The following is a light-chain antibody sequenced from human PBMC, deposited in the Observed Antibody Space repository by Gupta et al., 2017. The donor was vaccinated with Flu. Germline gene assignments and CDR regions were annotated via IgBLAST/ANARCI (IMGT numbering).Light chain of an antibody. CDR1: QSVSSS. CDR3: QHRTNWPRLT. J-gene: IGKJ4*01. CDR2: DAS. Sequence: ATLSLSPGERATLSCRASQSVSSSLAWYQQKPGQAPRLLIYDASNRATGIPARFSGSGSGTDFTLTISSLEPEDFAVYYCQHRTNWPRLTFGGGTKVEIK. V-gene: IGKV3-11*01.